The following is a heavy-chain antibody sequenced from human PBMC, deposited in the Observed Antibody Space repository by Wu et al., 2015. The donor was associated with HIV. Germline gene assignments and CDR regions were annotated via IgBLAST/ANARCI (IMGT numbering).Heavy chain of an antibody. CDR2: ISAYNGNT. Sequence: QVQLVQSGAEVKKPGASVKVSCKASGYTFTSYGISWVRQAPGQGLEWMGWISAYNGNTNYAQKLQGRVTMTTDTSTSTAYMELRSLRSDDTAVYYCARFARYYYDSSGSRVFDYWGQGTLVTVSS. CDR1: GYTFTSYG. D-gene: IGHD3-22*01. J-gene: IGHJ4*02. V-gene: IGHV1-18*01. CDR3: ARFARYYYDSSGSRVFDY.